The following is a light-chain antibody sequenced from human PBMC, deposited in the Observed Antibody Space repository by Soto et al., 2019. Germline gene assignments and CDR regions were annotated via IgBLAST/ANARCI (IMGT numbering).Light chain of an antibody. CDR3: QQYNNWPPYT. CDR1: QSVGSN. J-gene: IGKJ2*01. CDR2: GAS. V-gene: IGKV3-15*01. Sequence: EVVMTQSPATLSVSPGERATLSCRASQSVGSNLAWYQQKPGQSPSLLIYGASTRATGIPARFSGSGSGTEFTLTISSLQSEDSAVYYWQQYNNWPPYTFGQGTKLEIK.